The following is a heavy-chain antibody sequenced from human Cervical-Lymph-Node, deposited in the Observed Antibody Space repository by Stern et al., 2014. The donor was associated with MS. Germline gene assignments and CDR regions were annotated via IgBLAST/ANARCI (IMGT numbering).Heavy chain of an antibody. CDR1: GFTFSSYG. J-gene: IGHJ4*02. CDR3: ARGHIPYAYNYLFDY. V-gene: IGHV3-33*01. Sequence: VQLEESGGGVVQPGTSLRLSCAASGFTFSSYGMHWVRQAPCKGLEWVALAWYDGSTAYYTNSVKGRFTISRDNSKNTLSLQMNSLTAEDTAVYYCARGHIPYAYNYLFDYWGQGTLVTVSS. D-gene: IGHD5-24*01. CDR2: AWYDGSTA.